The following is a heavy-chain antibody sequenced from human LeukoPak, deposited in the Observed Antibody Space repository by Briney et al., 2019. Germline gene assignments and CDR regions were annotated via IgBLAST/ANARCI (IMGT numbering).Heavy chain of an antibody. V-gene: IGHV4-39*07. D-gene: IGHD3-3*01. CDR2: IYYSGRS. CDR3: ARGGVTIFDSYNYMDV. Sequence: SETLSLTCNVSGVSVSSSAHYWGWIRQPPGKGLEWIGVIYYSGRSYYNPSLRSRVTLSVDTARNQFSLKLRSVAAADTATYYCARGGVTIFDSYNYMDVWGKGTTVTVSS. J-gene: IGHJ6*03. CDR1: GVSVSSSAHY.